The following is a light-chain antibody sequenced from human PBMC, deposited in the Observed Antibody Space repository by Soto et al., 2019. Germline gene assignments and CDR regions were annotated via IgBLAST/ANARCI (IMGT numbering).Light chain of an antibody. V-gene: IGKV3-20*01. Sequence: EIVMTQSPATLSVSPGERATLSCRVSQSVSSNLAWYQQKPGQAPRLLTYGASSRATGIPDRFSGSGSGTDFTLTISRLEPEDFAVYYCQQYGSSLGVTFGGGTKV. CDR3: QQYGSSLGVT. J-gene: IGKJ4*01. CDR2: GAS. CDR1: QSVSSN.